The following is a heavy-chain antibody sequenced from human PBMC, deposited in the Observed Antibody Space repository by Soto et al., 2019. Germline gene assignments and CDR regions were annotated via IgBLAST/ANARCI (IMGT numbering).Heavy chain of an antibody. J-gene: IGHJ6*02. V-gene: IGHV5-51*01. CDR3: ARTSAAGKYYYGMDV. Sequence: PGESLKISCKGSGYSFTSYWIGWVGLMPGKGLEWMGIIYPGDSDTRYSPSFQGQVTISADKSISTAYLQWSSLKASDTAMYYCARTSAAGKYYYGMDVWGQGTTVTVSS. D-gene: IGHD6-13*01. CDR1: GYSFTSYW. CDR2: IYPGDSDT.